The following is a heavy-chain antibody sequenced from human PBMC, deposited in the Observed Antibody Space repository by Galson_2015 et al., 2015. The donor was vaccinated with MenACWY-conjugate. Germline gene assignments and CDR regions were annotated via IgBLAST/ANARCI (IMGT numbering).Heavy chain of an antibody. CDR2: ISYSGTT. CDR1: GDSISNYY. Sequence: ETLSLTCTISGDSISNYYWTWIRPLPGQGLEWIGYISYSGTTIYNPSLKSRVTISVDTSKNQLSLKVSSVTAADTAIYYCARVKNSGSYYFFDPWGQGTLVAVSS. D-gene: IGHD1-26*01. CDR3: ARVKNSGSYYFFDP. V-gene: IGHV4-59*01. J-gene: IGHJ5*02.